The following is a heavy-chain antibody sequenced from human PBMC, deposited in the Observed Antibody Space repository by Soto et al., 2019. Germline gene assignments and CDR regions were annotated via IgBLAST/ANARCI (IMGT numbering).Heavy chain of an antibody. D-gene: IGHD2-15*01. V-gene: IGHV1-69*12. CDR1: GGTFSSYA. CDR2: IIPIFGTA. CDR3: AGSIVVVVAATRVNYYYGMDV. J-gene: IGHJ6*02. Sequence: QVQLVQSGAEVKKPGSSVKVSCKASGGTFSSYAIIWVRQAPGQGLEWMGGIIPIFGTANYAQKFQGRVTITADESTSTAYMELSSLRSEDTAVYYCAGSIVVVVAATRVNYYYGMDVWGQGTTVTVSS.